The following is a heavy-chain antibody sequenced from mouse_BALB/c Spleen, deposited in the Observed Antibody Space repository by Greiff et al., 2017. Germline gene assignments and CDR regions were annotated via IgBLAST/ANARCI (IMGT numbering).Heavy chain of an antibody. Sequence: VQLKESGPGLVKPSQSLSLTCSVTGYSITSGYYWNWIRQFPGNKLEWMGYISYDGSNNYNPSLKNRISITRDTSKNQFFLKLNSVTTEDTATYYCARGNGKAWFAYWGQGTLVTVSA. CDR3: ARGNGKAWFAY. J-gene: IGHJ3*01. D-gene: IGHD2-1*01. V-gene: IGHV3-6*02. CDR1: GYSITSGYY. CDR2: ISYDGSN.